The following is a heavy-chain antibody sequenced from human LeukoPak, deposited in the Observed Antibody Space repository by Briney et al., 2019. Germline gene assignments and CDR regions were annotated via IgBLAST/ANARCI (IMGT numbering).Heavy chain of an antibody. CDR2: INHGGST. Sequence: SETLSLTCTVSGGSISNYYWSWIRQPPGKGLEWIGEINHGGSTNYNPSLKSRVTMSVDTSKNQFSVRLSSVTAADTAVYFCARDLWFGELSDAFDIWGQGTMVTVSS. CDR3: ARDLWFGELSDAFDI. V-gene: IGHV4-34*01. J-gene: IGHJ3*02. CDR1: GGSISNYY. D-gene: IGHD3-10*01.